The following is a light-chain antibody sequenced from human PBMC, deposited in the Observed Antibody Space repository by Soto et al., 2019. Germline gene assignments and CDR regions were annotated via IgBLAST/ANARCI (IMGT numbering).Light chain of an antibody. J-gene: IGKJ4*01. CDR3: QQYNNWPLT. Sequence: TQSPATLSLSPGERATLSCRASQSVNSNYLAWYQQKPGQAPRLLIYGASTRATGIPARFSGSGSGTEFTLTISSLQSEDFAVYYCQQYNNWPLTFGGGTKVDI. V-gene: IGKV3-15*01. CDR1: QSVNSN. CDR2: GAS.